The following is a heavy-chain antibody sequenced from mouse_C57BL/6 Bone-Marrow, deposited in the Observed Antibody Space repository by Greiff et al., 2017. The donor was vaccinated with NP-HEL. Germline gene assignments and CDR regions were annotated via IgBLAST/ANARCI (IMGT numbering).Heavy chain of an antibody. Sequence: VMLVESGPGLVQPSQSLSITCTVSGFSLTSYGVHWVRQSPGKGLEWLGVIWSGGSTDYTAAFISRLSISKDNSKSQVFFKMNSLQADDTAIYYCARNGVLQYFDVWGTGTTVTVSS. CDR2: IWSGGST. D-gene: IGHD1-1*01. CDR1: GFSLTSYG. CDR3: ARNGVLQYFDV. J-gene: IGHJ1*03. V-gene: IGHV2-2*01.